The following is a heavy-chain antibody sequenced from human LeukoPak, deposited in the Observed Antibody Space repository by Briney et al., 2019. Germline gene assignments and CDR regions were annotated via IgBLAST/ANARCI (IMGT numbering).Heavy chain of an antibody. CDR1: GFTVSSNY. Sequence: GGSLRLSCAASGFTVSSNYMSWVRQAPGKGLEWVSVIYSGGSTYYADSVKGRFTISRDNSKNTLYLQMNSLRAEDTAAYYCARPLVYYYYGMDVRGQGTTVTVSS. CDR2: IYSGGST. CDR3: ARPLVYYYYGMDV. J-gene: IGHJ6*02. V-gene: IGHV3-66*04. D-gene: IGHD6-13*01.